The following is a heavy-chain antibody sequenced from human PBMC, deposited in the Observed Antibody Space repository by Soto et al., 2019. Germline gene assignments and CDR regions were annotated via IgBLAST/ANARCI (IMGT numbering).Heavy chain of an antibody. CDR3: ARSLRQYYYYYYMDV. CDR2: IYYSGST. J-gene: IGHJ6*03. CDR1: GGSICSYY. D-gene: IGHD3-16*02. Sequence: QVQLQESGPGLVKPSETLSLICTVCGGSICSYYGRWLRPPPGKGLEWIGYIYYSGSTNYNPSLKSRVTISVDTSKNQFSLKLSSVTAADTAVYYCARSLRQYYYYYYMDVWGKGTTVTVSS. V-gene: IGHV4-59*01.